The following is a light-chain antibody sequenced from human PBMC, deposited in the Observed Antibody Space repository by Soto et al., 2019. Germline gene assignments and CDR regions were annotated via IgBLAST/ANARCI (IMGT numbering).Light chain of an antibody. Sequence: QSALTRPASVSGSPGQSITISCTGTSSDVGGYNHVSWYQQHPGEAPKLMIYEVSNRPSGVSDRFSGSKSGNTASLTVSGLQAEDEADYYCSSHTSTGTHVVFGGGTKLTVL. J-gene: IGLJ2*01. CDR1: SSDVGGYNH. CDR2: EVS. V-gene: IGLV2-14*01. CDR3: SSHTSTGTHVV.